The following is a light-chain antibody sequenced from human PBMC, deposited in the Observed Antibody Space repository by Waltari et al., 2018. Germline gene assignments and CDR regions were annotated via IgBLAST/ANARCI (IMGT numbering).Light chain of an antibody. CDR3: SSYTSSTTYV. CDR1: SSDVGGYNY. J-gene: IGLJ1*01. CDR2: DVS. V-gene: IGLV2-14*03. Sequence: QSALTQPASVSGSPGQSITLSCTGTSSDVGGYNYVSWYQHHPGKAPKLMIFDVSSRPTGVSKRFSGSKSGNTASLTISGLQAEDEADYYCSSYTSSTTYVFGAGTKVTVL.